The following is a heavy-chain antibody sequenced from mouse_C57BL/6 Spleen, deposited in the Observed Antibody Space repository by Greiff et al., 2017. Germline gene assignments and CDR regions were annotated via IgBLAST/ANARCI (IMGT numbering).Heavy chain of an antibody. CDR1: GYTFTGYW. CDR3: ARRAYGDWYFDV. J-gene: IGHJ1*03. CDR2: ILPGGGRT. D-gene: IGHD1-1*01. Sequence: VKLQESGAELMKPGASVKLSCKATGYTFTGYWIEWVKQRPGHGLEWIGEILPGGGRTNYTEKFKGKATFTADTSSNTAYMQLSSLTTEDSAIYDGARRAYGDWYFDVWGTGTTVTVSS. V-gene: IGHV1-9*01.